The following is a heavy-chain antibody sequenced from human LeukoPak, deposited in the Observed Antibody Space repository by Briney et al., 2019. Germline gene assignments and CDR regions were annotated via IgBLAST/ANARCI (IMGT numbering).Heavy chain of an antibody. CDR2: ISGSGGST. D-gene: IGHD2-21*02. CDR3: AKTVPRYCGGDCYPSVNWFDP. Sequence: GGSLRLSCAASGFTFSDYYMSWIRQAPGKGLEWVSAISGSGGSTYYADSVKGRFTISRDNSKNTLYLQMNSLRAEDTAVYYCAKTVPRYCGGDCYPSVNWFDPWGQGTLVTVSS. CDR1: GFTFSDYY. V-gene: IGHV3-23*01. J-gene: IGHJ5*02.